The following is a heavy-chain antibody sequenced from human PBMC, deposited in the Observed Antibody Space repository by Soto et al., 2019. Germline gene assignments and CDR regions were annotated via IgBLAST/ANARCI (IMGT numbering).Heavy chain of an antibody. CDR3: ARGGLEFLFDY. V-gene: IGHV4-59*01. CDR2: IYYSGST. CDR1: GGSISSYY. J-gene: IGHJ4*02. Sequence: SETLSLTCTVSGGSISSYYWSWIRQPPGKGLEWIGYIYYSGSTNYNPSLKSRVTISVDTSKNQFSLKLSSVTAADTAVYYCARGGLEFLFDYWGQGTLVTVSS.